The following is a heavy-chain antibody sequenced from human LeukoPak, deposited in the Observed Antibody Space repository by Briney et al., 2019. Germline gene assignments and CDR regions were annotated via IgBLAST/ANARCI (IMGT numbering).Heavy chain of an antibody. V-gene: IGHV3-48*01. CDR3: AREADMGAFDI. J-gene: IGHJ4*02. CDR1: GFTFSSYS. CDR2: ISSSSSTI. D-gene: IGHD5-12*01. Sequence: GGSLRLSCAASGFTFSSYSMNWVRQAPGKGLEWVSYISSSSSTIYYADSVKGRFTISRDNAKNSLYLQMNSLRAEDTAVYYCAREADMGAFDIWGQGTLVTVSS.